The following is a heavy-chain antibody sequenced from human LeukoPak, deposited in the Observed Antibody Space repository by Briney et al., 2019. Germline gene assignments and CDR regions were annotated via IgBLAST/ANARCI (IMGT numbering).Heavy chain of an antibody. Sequence: ASVKVSCKASGGTFSSYAISWVRQAPGQGLEWMGLIHPNDGDTKYTQEFQDRVTMTRDTSTSTVYMELSSLRSEDTAVYYCATYTQSGAGGVSNFWGQGTLVTVPS. CDR2: IHPNDGDT. V-gene: IGHV1-46*01. D-gene: IGHD3-16*01. CDR1: GGTFSSYA. J-gene: IGHJ4*02. CDR3: ATYTQSGAGGVSNF.